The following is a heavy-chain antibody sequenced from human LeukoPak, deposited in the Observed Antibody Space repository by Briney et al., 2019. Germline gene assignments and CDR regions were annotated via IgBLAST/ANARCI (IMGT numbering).Heavy chain of an antibody. D-gene: IGHD3-3*01. CDR1: GGTFSSYA. Sequence: SVKVSCKASGGTFSSYAISWVRQAPGQGLEWRGGSIPIFGTANYAQKFQGRVTITADKSTSTAYMELSSLRSEDTAVYYCARESDSVTIFGVVISAFDIWGQGTMVTVSS. V-gene: IGHV1-69*06. CDR3: ARESDSVTIFGVVISAFDI. CDR2: SIPIFGTA. J-gene: IGHJ3*02.